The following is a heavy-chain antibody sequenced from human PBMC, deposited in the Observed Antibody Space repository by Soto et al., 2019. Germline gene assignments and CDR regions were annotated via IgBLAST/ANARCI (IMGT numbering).Heavy chain of an antibody. J-gene: IGHJ4*02. CDR1: GFTVSSNY. CDR2: IYSGGST. CDR3: ASGDPYADPYYFDY. Sequence: EVQLVESGGGLVQPGGFLRLSCAASGFTVSSNYMSWVRQARGKGLEWVSVIYSGGSTYYADSVEGRSTISRHNHKNTQYPQKNSLRAEDTAVYYGASGDPYADPYYFDYWGQGTLVTVSS. V-gene: IGHV3-53*04.